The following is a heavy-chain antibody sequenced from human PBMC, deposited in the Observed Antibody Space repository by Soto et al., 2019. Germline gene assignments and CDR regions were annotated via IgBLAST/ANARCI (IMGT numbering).Heavy chain of an antibody. J-gene: IGHJ6*02. CDR2: INPSGGST. D-gene: IGHD5-18*01. CDR1: GYTFTSYY. CDR3: AREVDTAMVKPGHTPYYGMDV. V-gene: IGHV1-46*01. Sequence: XSVKVSCRASGYTFTSYYMDWVRQAPGQGLEWMGIINPSGGSTSYAQKFQGRVTMTRDTSTSTVYMELSSLRSEDTAVYYCAREVDTAMVKPGHTPYYGMDVWGQGTTVTVSS.